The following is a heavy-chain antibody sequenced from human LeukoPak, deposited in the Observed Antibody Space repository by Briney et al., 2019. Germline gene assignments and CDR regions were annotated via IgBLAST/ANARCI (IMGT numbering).Heavy chain of an antibody. D-gene: IGHD6-19*01. Sequence: ASVKVPCKASGYTFTGYYMHWVRQAPGQGLEWMGWINPNSGGTNYAQKFQGRVTMTRDTSISTAYMELSRLRSDDTAVYYCASEVYLGAVAGTDYFDYWGQGTLVTVSS. J-gene: IGHJ4*02. CDR1: GYTFTGYY. CDR3: ASEVYLGAVAGTDYFDY. CDR2: INPNSGGT. V-gene: IGHV1-2*02.